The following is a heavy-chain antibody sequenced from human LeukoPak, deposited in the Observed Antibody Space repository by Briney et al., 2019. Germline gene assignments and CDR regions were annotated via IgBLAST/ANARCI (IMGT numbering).Heavy chain of an antibody. J-gene: IGHJ5*02. CDR3: ARERMVGPPNWFDP. CDR1: GGSFSGYY. D-gene: IGHD2-15*01. Sequence: SESLSLTCAVYGGSFSGYYWSWIRHPPGKGLEWIGEINHSGSTNYNPSLKSRVTISVDTSKNQFSLKLSSVTAADTAVYYCARERMVGPPNWFDPWGHGTLVTVSS. CDR2: INHSGST. V-gene: IGHV4-34*01.